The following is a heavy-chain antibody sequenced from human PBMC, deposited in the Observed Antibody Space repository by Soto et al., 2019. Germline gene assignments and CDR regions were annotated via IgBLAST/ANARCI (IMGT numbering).Heavy chain of an antibody. CDR2: IYPGDSDT. V-gene: IGHV5-51*01. D-gene: IGHD1-26*01. J-gene: IGHJ4*02. CDR1: GYSFTSYW. Sequence: GESLKISCKGSGYSFTSYWICWVRQMPGKGLEWMGIIYPGDSDTRYSPSFQGQVTISADKSISTAYLQWSSLKASDTAMYYCASHDSQAHSGSYWNDYWGRGTLGTGSS. CDR3: ASHDSQAHSGSYWNDY.